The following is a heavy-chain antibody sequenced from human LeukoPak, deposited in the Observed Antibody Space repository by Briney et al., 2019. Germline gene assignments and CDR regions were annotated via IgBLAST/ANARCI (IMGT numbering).Heavy chain of an antibody. CDR1: GYTFTGYY. V-gene: IGHV1-2*02. CDR2: INPNSGGT. Sequence: GASVKVSCKASGYTFTGYYMHWVRQAPGQGLEWMGWINPNSGGTNYAQKFQGRVTMTRDTSISTAYMELSRLRSDDTAVYYCARGGFSGSYLGGAFDIWGQGTMVTVSS. D-gene: IGHD1-26*01. J-gene: IGHJ3*02. CDR3: ARGGFSGSYLGGAFDI.